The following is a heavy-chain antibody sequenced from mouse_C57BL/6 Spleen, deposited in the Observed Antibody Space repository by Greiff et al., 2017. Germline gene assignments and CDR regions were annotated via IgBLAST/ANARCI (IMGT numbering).Heavy chain of an antibody. CDR1: GFTFSDYY. CDR2: INYDGSST. D-gene: IGHD4-1*01. CDR3: ARENWDVYYYAMDY. J-gene: IGHJ4*01. Sequence: EVKLMESEGGLVQPGSSMKLSCTASGFTFSDYYMAWVRQVPEKCLEWVANINYDGSSTYYLDSLQSRFIISRDNAKNILYLQMSSLKSEDTATYYCARENWDVYYYAMDYWGQGTSVTVSS. V-gene: IGHV5-16*01.